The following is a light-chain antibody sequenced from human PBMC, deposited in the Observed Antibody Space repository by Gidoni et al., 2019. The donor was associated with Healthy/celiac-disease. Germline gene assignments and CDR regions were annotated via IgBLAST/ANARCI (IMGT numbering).Light chain of an antibody. V-gene: IGKV1-8*01. CDR1: QGISSY. CDR3: QQYYSYPWT. Sequence: AIRMTQSPPSLSASTGDRVTITCRASQGISSYLAWYQQKPGKAPKLLIYTSSTLQSGVPSRFSGSGSVTDFTLTISCLQSEDFATYSCQQYYSYPWTFGQGTKVEIK. CDR2: TSS. J-gene: IGKJ1*01.